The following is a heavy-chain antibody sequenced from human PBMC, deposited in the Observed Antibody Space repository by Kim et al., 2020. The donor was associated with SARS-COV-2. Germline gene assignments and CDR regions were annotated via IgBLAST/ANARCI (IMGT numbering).Heavy chain of an antibody. CDR2: IIPILGIA. CDR3: ARDVENNWNWPTTRYYYYYGMDV. CDR1: GGTFSSYT. V-gene: IGHV1-69*04. J-gene: IGHJ6*02. Sequence: SVKVSCKASGGTFSSYTISWVRQAPGQGLEWMGRIIPILGIANYAQKFQGRVTITADKSTSTAYMELSSLRSEDTAVYYCARDVENNWNWPTTRYYYYYGMDVWGQGTTVTVSS. D-gene: IGHD1-7*01.